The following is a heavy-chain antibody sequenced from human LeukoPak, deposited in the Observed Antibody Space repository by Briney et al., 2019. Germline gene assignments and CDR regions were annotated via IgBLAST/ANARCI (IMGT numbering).Heavy chain of an antibody. J-gene: IGHJ6*02. Sequence: GGSLRLSCAASGFTVSSNYMSWVRQAPGKGLEWVSVIYSGGSTYYADSVKGRFTISRDNSKNTLYLQMNSPRAEDTAVYYCARDFRGYYYGMDVWGQGTTVTVSS. CDR3: ARDFRGYYYGMDV. V-gene: IGHV3-53*01. CDR2: IYSGGST. D-gene: IGHD5-24*01. CDR1: GFTVSSNY.